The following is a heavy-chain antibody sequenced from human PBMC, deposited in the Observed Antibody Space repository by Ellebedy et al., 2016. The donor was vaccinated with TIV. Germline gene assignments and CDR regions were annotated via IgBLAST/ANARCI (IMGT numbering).Heavy chain of an antibody. D-gene: IGHD1-14*01. CDR1: GLTVSTNY. J-gene: IGHJ3*02. Sequence: GESLKISCEASGLTVSTNYIRWVRQAPGKGLEWVSVIYSGGSIFYAYSVKGRFTISRDNSRNKVYLQMNSLRVEDTAVYYCARDYGGRGATFDIWGQGTMVTVSS. V-gene: IGHV3-66*01. CDR3: ARDYGGRGATFDI. CDR2: IYSGGSI.